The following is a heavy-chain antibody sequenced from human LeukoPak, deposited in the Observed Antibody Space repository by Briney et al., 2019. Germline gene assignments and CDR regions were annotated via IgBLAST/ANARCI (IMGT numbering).Heavy chain of an antibody. V-gene: IGHV3-66*01. CDR2: IYSGGNT. Sequence: GGSLRLSCAASGFTVSSNHMTWVRQAPGKGLEWVSVIYSGGNTYYADSVKGRFTISRDNSKNTLYLQMDSLRAEDTAVYYCATHSGGYWGQGTLVTVSS. J-gene: IGHJ4*02. D-gene: IGHD6-25*01. CDR1: GFTVSSNH. CDR3: ATHSGGY.